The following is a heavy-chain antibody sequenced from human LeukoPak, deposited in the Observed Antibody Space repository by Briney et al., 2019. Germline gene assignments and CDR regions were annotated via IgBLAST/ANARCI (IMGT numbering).Heavy chain of an antibody. CDR1: GFTFRDHT. V-gene: IGHV3-64*01. J-gene: IGHJ3*01. Sequence: GGSLRLSCVASGFTFRDHTMHWVRQAPGKGLEYVLGARKNGDNVYSAKSVKGRFSVSRDNSRNTLYLQMGSLRDEDMGVYYCARERYSPIVPDVFALWGQGTMVTVSS. D-gene: IGHD6-13*01. CDR3: ARERYSPIVPDVFAL. CDR2: ARKNGDNV.